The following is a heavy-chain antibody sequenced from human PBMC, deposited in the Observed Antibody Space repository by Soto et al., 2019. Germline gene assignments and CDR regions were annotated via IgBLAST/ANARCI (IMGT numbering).Heavy chain of an antibody. CDR3: AREGPTSNNPDY. D-gene: IGHD4-4*01. CDR1: GFTFSTYA. Sequence: GGSLRLSCVPSGFTFSTYAMHWVRQAPGKGLEWVAIISYDGTNKYYADSVKGRFTISRDNSKNTLYLQMNSLRVDDTAVYFCAREGPTSNNPDYWGQGTPVTVSS. V-gene: IGHV3-30*04. J-gene: IGHJ4*02. CDR2: ISYDGTNK.